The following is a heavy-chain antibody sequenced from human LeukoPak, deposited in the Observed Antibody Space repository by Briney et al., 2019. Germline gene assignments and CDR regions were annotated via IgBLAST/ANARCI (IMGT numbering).Heavy chain of an antibody. CDR2: TEYRSTWYK. D-gene: IGHD3-22*01. Sequence: SQTLSVTCALSGDSVSSNSVSWNWARQSPSRGLEWLGRTEYRSTWYKDYAVSVRGPITVNPDTSKNQFSLQLKSVTPEDTAVYYCAREGIVVVGIDYWGQGTLVTVSS. CDR3: AREGIVVVGIDY. CDR1: GDSVSSNSVS. V-gene: IGHV6-1*01. J-gene: IGHJ4*02.